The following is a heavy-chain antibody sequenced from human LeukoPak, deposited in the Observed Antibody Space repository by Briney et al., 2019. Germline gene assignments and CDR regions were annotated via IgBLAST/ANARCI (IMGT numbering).Heavy chain of an antibody. CDR1: GFTFNIYA. D-gene: IGHD4-17*01. J-gene: IGHJ4*02. CDR3: AKNGFYGDYEHSFDY. CDR2: ISGSGGST. Sequence: GGSLRLSCEGSGFTFNIYAIHCVRQAPGEGREWVSSISGSGGSTYYAASVKGRFTISRDNANNSLYLQMNSLRAEDTAVYYCAKNGFYGDYEHSFDYWGQGTLVTVSS. V-gene: IGHV3-23*01.